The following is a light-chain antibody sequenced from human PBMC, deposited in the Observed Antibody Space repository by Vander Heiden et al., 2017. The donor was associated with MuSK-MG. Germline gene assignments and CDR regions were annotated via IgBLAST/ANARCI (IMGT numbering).Light chain of an antibody. V-gene: IGLV3-1*01. CDR1: KLGDKY. J-gene: IGLJ2*01. Sequence: SYELTQTPSVSVSPGQTASITCSGDKLGDKYACWYQQKPGQSPVRVIYQDSKRPSGIPERFSGSNSGNTATLTISGTQAMDESDYSCQAWDSSRVFGGGTKLTVL. CDR3: QAWDSSRV. CDR2: QDS.